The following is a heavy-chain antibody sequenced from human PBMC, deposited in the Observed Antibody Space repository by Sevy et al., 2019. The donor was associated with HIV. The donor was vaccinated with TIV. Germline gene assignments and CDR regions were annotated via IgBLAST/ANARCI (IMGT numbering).Heavy chain of an antibody. CDR1: AFTFSSYN. D-gene: IGHD1-26*01. J-gene: IGHJ4*02. CDR2: ISGSSNYI. V-gene: IGHV3-21*06. CDR3: ASGPPDGSYDYFDY. Sequence: GGSLRLSCAASAFTFSSYNMNWVRQAPGKGLEWVSCISGSSNYIYYAESLKGRFIISRDNAKNTLYLQMNSLRADDTAVYYCASGPPDGSYDYFDYWGQGTLVTVSS.